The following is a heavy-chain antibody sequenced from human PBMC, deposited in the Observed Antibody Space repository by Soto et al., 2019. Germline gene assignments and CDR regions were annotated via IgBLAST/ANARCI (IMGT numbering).Heavy chain of an antibody. V-gene: IGHV4-34*01. CDR3: ARGMSGPEITKYYYYGMDV. CDR1: GWSFSVYY. J-gene: IGHJ6*02. CDR2: INHSGST. Sequence: PSEPLSLSFSVYGWSFSVYYWSWIRQPPGKGLEWIGEINHSGSTNYNPSLKSRVTISVDTSKNQFSLKLSSVTAADTAVYYCARGMSGPEITKYYYYGMDVWCPGTTVTV. D-gene: IGHD3-3*01.